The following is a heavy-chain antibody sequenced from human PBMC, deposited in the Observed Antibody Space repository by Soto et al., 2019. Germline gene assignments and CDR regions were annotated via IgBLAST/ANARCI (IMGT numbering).Heavy chain of an antibody. V-gene: IGHV3-7*01. CDR1: GFTFSSYW. CDR3: ARDHIVGATNFDY. J-gene: IGHJ4*02. CDR2: IKQDGSEK. D-gene: IGHD1-26*01. Sequence: GGSLRLSCAASGFTFSSYWMSWVRQAPGKGLEWVANIKQDGSEKYYVDSVKGRFTISRDNAKNSLYLQMNRLRAEDTAVYYCARDHIVGATNFDYWGQGTLVTVSS.